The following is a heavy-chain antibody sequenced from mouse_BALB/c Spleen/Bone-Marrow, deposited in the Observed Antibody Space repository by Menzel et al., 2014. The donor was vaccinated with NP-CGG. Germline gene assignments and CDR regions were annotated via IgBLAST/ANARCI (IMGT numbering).Heavy chain of an antibody. CDR2: ISGGGSYT. D-gene: IGHD2-4*01. J-gene: IGHJ3*01. CDR3: ARHAYYDQTEVSFVY. Sequence: EVKVVESGGGLVKSGGSLKLSCAASGFTFSNYGMSWVRQTPEKRLEWVATISGGGSYTFYSDSVKGRFTISRDNAKNNLYLQLSGLRSEDTALYYCARHAYYDQTEVSFVYWGQGTLVTVSA. CDR1: GFTFSNYG. V-gene: IGHV5-9-2*01.